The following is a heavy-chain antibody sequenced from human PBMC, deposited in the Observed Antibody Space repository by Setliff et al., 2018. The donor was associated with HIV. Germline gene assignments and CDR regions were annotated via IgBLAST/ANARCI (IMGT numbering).Heavy chain of an antibody. V-gene: IGHV4-39*07. D-gene: IGHD6-19*01. CDR1: GGSISSSSYY. J-gene: IGHJ4*02. CDR2: IYSRGST. Sequence: PSETLSLTCTVSGGSISSSSYYWGWIRQAPGKGLEWIGSIYSRGSTYCNPSLKSRVTISVDTSKNQFSLKLSSVTAADAAVYYCARDRSFSGIAVAPTGLGYWGQGTLVTVSS. CDR3: ARDRSFSGIAVAPTGLGY.